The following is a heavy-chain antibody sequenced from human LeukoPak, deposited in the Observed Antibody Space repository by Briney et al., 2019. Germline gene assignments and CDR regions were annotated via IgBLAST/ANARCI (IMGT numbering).Heavy chain of an antibody. V-gene: IGHV4-34*01. D-gene: IGHD6-13*01. CDR1: GGSFSGYY. CDR3: AGGRSSSWYSFLDY. CDR2: INHSGST. Sequence: PSETLSLTCAVYGGSFSGYYWSWIRQPPGKGLEWIGEINHSGSTNYNPSLKSRVTISVDTSKNQFSLRLSSVTAADTAVYYCAGGRSSSWYSFLDYWGQGTLVTVSS. J-gene: IGHJ4*02.